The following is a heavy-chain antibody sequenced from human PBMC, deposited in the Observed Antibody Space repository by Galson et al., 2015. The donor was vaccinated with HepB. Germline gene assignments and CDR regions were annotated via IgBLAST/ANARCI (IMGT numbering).Heavy chain of an antibody. J-gene: IGHJ3*01. V-gene: IGHV3-30*03. Sequence: SVRLSCAASGFTFSSYGMHWVRQAPGKGLEWVIFIAYDGSYKFYGDSVKGRFTISRDNSKNTVFLEMNSLRTEDTAVYYCASRRLVHGFDLWGEGTMVTVSS. D-gene: IGHD6-19*01. CDR2: IAYDGSYK. CDR3: ASRRLVHGFDL. CDR1: GFTFSSYG.